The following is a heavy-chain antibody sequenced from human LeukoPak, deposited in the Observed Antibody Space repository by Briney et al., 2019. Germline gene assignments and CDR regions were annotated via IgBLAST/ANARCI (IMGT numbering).Heavy chain of an antibody. CDR1: GFTFSTFA. CDR3: AKEDYYDSSGYYGSNYFDY. D-gene: IGHD3-22*01. CDR2: IFPSGGEI. J-gene: IGHJ4*02. Sequence: GGSLRLSCEASGFTFSTFAMIWVRQPPGKGLEWVSSIFPSGGEIHYADSVRGRFTISRDNSKSTLSLQMNSLRAEDTAVYYCAKEDYYDSSGYYGSNYFDYWGQGTLVTVSS. V-gene: IGHV3-23*01.